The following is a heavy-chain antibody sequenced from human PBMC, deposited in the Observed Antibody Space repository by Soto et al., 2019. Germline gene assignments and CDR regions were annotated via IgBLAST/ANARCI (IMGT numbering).Heavy chain of an antibody. D-gene: IGHD3-16*01. V-gene: IGHV1-69*13. Sequence: SVKVSCKASGGTFSSYTISWVRQAPGQGLEWMGGIIPIFGTANYAQKFQGRVTITADESTSTAYMELSSLRSEDTAVYYCWRWGIMDGESRAFDIWGQGTMVTVSS. J-gene: IGHJ3*02. CDR2: IIPIFGTA. CDR3: WRWGIMDGESRAFDI. CDR1: GGTFSSYT.